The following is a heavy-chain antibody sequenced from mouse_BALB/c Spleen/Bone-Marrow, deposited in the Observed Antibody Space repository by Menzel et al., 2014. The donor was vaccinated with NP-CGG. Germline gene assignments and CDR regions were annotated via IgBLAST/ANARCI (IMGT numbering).Heavy chain of an antibody. Sequence: EVQLVESGPELVKPGASVKISCKTSGYTFTEYTMHWVKQSHGKSLEWIGGINPNNGGTSYNQKFKGKATLTVDKSSSTAYMELRSLTSEDPAVYYCARKPYGYQYYFDYWGQGTTLTVSS. CDR2: INPNNGGT. D-gene: IGHD1-2*01. CDR3: ARKPYGYQYYFDY. CDR1: GYTFTEYT. J-gene: IGHJ2*01. V-gene: IGHV1-18*01.